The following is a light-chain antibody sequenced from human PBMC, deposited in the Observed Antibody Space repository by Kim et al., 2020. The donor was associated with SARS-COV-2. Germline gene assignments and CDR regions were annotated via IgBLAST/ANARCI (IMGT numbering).Light chain of an antibody. V-gene: IGKV3-15*01. J-gene: IGKJ4*01. Sequence: SPGERATLSCMASQSVSTNLAWYQQKPGQAPRLLIYGASNRATGVPVRFSGSGSGTDFTLSISGLQSEDFAMYYCQQYTNWPPVTFGGGTKVDIK. CDR2: GAS. CDR1: QSVSTN. CDR3: QQYTNWPPVT.